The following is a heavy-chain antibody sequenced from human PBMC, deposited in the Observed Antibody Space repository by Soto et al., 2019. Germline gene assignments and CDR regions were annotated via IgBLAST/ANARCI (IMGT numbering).Heavy chain of an antibody. CDR3: AREGFVVYGCNSGDAFDI. CDR2: ISSSSSYI. Sequence: GGSLRLSCAASGFTFSSYSMNWVRQAPGKGLEWVSSISSSSSYIYYADSVKGRFTISRDNAKNSLYLQMNSLRAEDSAVYYCAREGFVVYGCNSGDAFDIWGQGTMVTVSS. J-gene: IGHJ3*02. V-gene: IGHV3-21*01. D-gene: IGHD4-17*01. CDR1: GFTFSSYS.